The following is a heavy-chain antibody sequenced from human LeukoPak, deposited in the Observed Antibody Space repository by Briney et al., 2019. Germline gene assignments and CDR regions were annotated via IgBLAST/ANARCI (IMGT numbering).Heavy chain of an antibody. CDR3: ARGDYDTWAFDI. J-gene: IGHJ3*02. CDR2: INQDGSEK. V-gene: IGHV3-7*01. CDR1: GFTFSNYW. D-gene: IGHD3-22*01. Sequence: PGGSLRLSCASSGFTFSNYWKSWVRQAPGKGLEWVANINQDGSEKYYVDSVEGRFTISRDNAKNSLYLQMTSLRAEDTAVYYCARGDYDTWAFDIWGQGTMVTVSS.